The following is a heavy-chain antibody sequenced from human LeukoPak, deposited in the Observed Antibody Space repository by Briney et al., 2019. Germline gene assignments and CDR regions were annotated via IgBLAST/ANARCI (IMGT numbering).Heavy chain of an antibody. V-gene: IGHV4-59*08. D-gene: IGHD5-18*01. CDR1: GGSISSYY. Sequence: SETLSLTCTVSGGSISSYYWSWIRQPPGKGLEWTGYIYYSGSTNYNPSLKSRVTISVDTSKNQFSLKLSSVTAADTAVYYCARRAPYSYEWSTLDYWGQGTLVTVSS. J-gene: IGHJ4*02. CDR3: ARRAPYSYEWSTLDY. CDR2: IYYSGST.